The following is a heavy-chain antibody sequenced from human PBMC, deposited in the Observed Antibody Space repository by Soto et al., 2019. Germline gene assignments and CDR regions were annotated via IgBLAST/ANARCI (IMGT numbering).Heavy chain of an antibody. CDR1: GYTFTSYG. J-gene: IGHJ6*02. V-gene: IGHV1-18*04. CDR3: ARTRHCGSTSCYIDGILGYYYYGMDV. Sequence: ASVKVSCKASGYTFTSYGISWVRQAPGQGLEWMGWIGAYNGNTNYAQKLQGRVTMTTDTSTSTAYMELRSLRSDDTAVYYCARTRHCGSTSCYIDGILGYYYYGMDVWGQGTTVTVSS. D-gene: IGHD2-2*02. CDR2: IGAYNGNT.